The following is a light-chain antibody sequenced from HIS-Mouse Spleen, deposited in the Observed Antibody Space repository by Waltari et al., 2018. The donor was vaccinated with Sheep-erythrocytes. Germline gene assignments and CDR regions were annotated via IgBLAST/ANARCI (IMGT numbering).Light chain of an antibody. Sequence: QSALTQPLSVSGSPGQSVTISCTGTSSDVGGYNYASWYQQHPGKAPKLMIYDVSKRPSGVPDRFSGSKSGNTASLTISGLQAEDEADYYCCSYAGSYNHVFATGTKVTVL. J-gene: IGLJ1*01. CDR1: SSDVGGYNY. V-gene: IGLV2-11*01. CDR3: CSYAGSYNHV. CDR2: DVS.